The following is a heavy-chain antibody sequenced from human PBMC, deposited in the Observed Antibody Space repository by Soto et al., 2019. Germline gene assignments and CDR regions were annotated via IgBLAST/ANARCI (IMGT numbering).Heavy chain of an antibody. CDR3: AREADYDILTGYRNPIIDY. CDR2: ISYDGSNK. Sequence: GGSLRLSCAASGFTFSSYAMHWVRQAPGKGLEWVAVISYDGSNKYYADSVKGRFTISRDNSKNTLYLQMNSLRAEDTAVYYCAREADYDILTGYRNPIIDYWGQGTLVTVSS. V-gene: IGHV3-30-3*01. CDR1: GFTFSSYA. J-gene: IGHJ4*02. D-gene: IGHD3-9*01.